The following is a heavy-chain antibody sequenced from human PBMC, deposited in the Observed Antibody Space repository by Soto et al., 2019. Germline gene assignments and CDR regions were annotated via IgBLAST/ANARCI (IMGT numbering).Heavy chain of an antibody. CDR1: GGSFSGYY. D-gene: IGHD3-10*01. J-gene: IGHJ6*02. CDR2: INHSGST. Sequence: SETLSLTCAVYGGSFSGYYWSWIRQPPGKGLEWIGEINHSGSTNYNPSLKSRVTISVDTSKNQFSLKLSSVTAADTAVYYCARGRGSGSYYGYYYYYGMDVWGQGTTVTVSS. CDR3: ARGRGSGSYYGYYYYYGMDV. V-gene: IGHV4-34*01.